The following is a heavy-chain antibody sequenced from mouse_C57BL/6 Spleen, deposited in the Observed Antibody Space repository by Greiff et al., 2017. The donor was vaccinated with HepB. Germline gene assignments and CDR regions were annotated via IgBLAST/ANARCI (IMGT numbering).Heavy chain of an antibody. CDR1: GYAFTNYL. D-gene: IGHD1-1*01. CDR2: INPGSGGT. J-gene: IGHJ1*03. V-gene: IGHV1-54*01. Sequence: QVQLQQSGAELVRPGTSVKVSCKASGYAFTNYLIEWVKQRPGQGLEWIGVINPGSGGTNYNEKFKGKATLTADKSSSTAYMQLSSLTSEDSAVYYCASPGSSYGYFDVWGTGTTVTVSS. CDR3: ASPGSSYGYFDV.